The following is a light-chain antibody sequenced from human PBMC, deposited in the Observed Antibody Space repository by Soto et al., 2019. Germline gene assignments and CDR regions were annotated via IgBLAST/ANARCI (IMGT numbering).Light chain of an antibody. CDR2: HGS. J-gene: IGLJ2*01. V-gene: IGLV2-14*03. Sequence: QSVLTQPPSVSGSPGQSITISCTGSSSDVGGYKYVSWYQQHPGKPPKLIIYHGSHRPSGVSKRFSGSKSGNTASLSISGVQSEDEHDNYCSSYTGGITHVFGGGTKLTVL. CDR3: SSYTGGITHV. CDR1: SSDVGGYKY.